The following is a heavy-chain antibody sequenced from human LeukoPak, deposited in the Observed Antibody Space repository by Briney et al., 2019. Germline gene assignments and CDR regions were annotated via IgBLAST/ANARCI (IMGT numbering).Heavy chain of an antibody. CDR2: VSGSGHST. V-gene: IGHV3-23*01. J-gene: IGHJ4*02. CDR1: GFTFSSYS. Sequence: PGGSLRLSCAASGFTFSSYSMNWVRQAPGKGLEWVSTVSGSGHSTFYADSVKGRFTISRDNSKNTLYLQMNSLRAEDTAVYYCASDTAMVILPGYWGQGTLVTVSS. D-gene: IGHD5-18*01. CDR3: ASDTAMVILPGY.